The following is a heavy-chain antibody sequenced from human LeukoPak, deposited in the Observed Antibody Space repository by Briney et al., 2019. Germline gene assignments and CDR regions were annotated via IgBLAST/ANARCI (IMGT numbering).Heavy chain of an antibody. CDR3: AKRPYSSSWYLDY. CDR2: ISYDGSNK. Sequence: GGSLRLSCAASGFTFSSYGMHWVRQAPGKGLEWVAVISYDGSNKYYADSVKGRFTISRDNSKNTLYLQMNSLRAEDTAVYHCAKRPYSSSWYLDYWGQGTLVTVSS. CDR1: GFTFSSYG. V-gene: IGHV3-30*18. J-gene: IGHJ4*02. D-gene: IGHD6-13*01.